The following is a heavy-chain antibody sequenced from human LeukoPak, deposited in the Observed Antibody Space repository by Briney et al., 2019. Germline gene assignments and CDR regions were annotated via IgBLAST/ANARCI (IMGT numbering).Heavy chain of an antibody. CDR2: ISSSSSTI. CDR3: ARVDRYGPDDY. V-gene: IGHV3-48*01. D-gene: IGHD2-21*01. J-gene: IGHJ4*02. CDR1: GFTFSSYS. Sequence: GGSLRLSCAASGFTFSSYSMNWVRQAPGKGLEWVSYISSSSSTIYYADSVKGRFTISRDNAKNSLYLQMNSLRAEDTAVYYCARVDRYGPDDYWGQGTLVTVSS.